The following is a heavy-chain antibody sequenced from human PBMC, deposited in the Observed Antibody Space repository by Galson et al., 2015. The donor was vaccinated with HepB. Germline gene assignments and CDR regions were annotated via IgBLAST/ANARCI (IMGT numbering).Heavy chain of an antibody. D-gene: IGHD3-3*01. CDR2: ISWNSGSI. J-gene: IGHJ6*03. CDR3: AKDPANLWSGHYYYYYMDV. V-gene: IGHV3-9*01. CDR1: GFTFDDYA. Sequence: SLRLSCAASGFTFDDYAMHWVRQAPGKGLEWVSGISWNSGSIGYADSVKGRFTISRDNAKNSLYLQMNSLRAEDTALYYCAKDPANLWSGHYYYYYMDVWGKGTTVTVSS.